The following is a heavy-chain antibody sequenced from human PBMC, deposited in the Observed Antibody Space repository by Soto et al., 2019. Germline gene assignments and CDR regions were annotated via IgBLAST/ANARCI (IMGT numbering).Heavy chain of an antibody. CDR2: ISSSSSYI. CDR1: GFTFNTYS. V-gene: IGHV3-21*01. D-gene: IGHD3-22*01. Sequence: GGSLRLSCAASGFTFNTYSMNWVRQAPGKGLEWVSSISSSSSYIYYADSVKGRFAISRDNAKNSLYLQMNSLRAEDTAVYYCARGHDPFSSGYPYYYYYGMDVWGQGTTVTXSS. CDR3: ARGHDPFSSGYPYYYYYGMDV. J-gene: IGHJ6*02.